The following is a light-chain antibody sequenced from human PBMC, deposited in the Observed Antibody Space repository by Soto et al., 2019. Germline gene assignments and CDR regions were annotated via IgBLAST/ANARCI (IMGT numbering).Light chain of an antibody. Sequence: QSALTQPRSVSGSPGQSVTISCTGTGSDVGGYNYVSWYQQYPDKAPKVMIYDVTKRPAGVPDRFSGSKSGNTASLTISGLQADDAADYYCSSYAGSYTYVFGTGTKVTVL. CDR3: SSYAGSYTYV. J-gene: IGLJ1*01. CDR2: DVT. V-gene: IGLV2-11*01. CDR1: GSDVGGYNY.